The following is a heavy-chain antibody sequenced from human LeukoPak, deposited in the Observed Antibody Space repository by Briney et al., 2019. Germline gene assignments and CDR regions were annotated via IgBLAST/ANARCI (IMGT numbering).Heavy chain of an antibody. J-gene: IGHJ3*02. Sequence: ASVKVSCKASGYTFTGYYMHWVRQAPGQGLEWMGWINPNSGGTNYAQKFQGRVTMTRDTSISTAYMELGRLRSDDTAVYYCARERDEEALGAFDIWGQGTMVTVSS. CDR3: ARERDEEALGAFDI. D-gene: IGHD7-27*01. CDR1: GYTFTGYY. CDR2: INPNSGGT. V-gene: IGHV1-2*02.